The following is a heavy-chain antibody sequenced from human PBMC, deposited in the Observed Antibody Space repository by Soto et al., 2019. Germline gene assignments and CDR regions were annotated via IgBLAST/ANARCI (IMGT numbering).Heavy chain of an antibody. CDR3: AKAVGIRGVYNWFDP. D-gene: IGHD3-10*01. J-gene: IGHJ5*02. CDR2: IYSTGAT. Sequence: QVQLQESGPGLVKPSETLSLTCTVSGGSINSYYWSWVRQSAGKGLEWIGRIYSTGATNYNPALKGRVTMSVDTSKSQFSLRLTSVTAADTAVYYCAKAVGIRGVYNWFDPWGRGILVTVSS. CDR1: GGSINSYY. V-gene: IGHV4-4*07.